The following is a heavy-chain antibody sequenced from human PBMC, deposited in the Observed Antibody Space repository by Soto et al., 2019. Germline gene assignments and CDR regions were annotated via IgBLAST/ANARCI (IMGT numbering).Heavy chain of an antibody. D-gene: IGHD5-18*01. Sequence: QVQLVESGGGVVQPGRSLRLSCAASGFTFSNYGMHWVRQAPGKGLEWVAIIWYDGSNEYYADAVKGRFTISRDNSKNTLYLHMSSLRAKETAVYDCARDQWVFSYGYYAMEVSGLGTTVTVS. CDR2: IWYDGSNE. J-gene: IGHJ6*02. CDR3: ARDQWVFSYGYYAMEV. V-gene: IGHV3-33*01. CDR1: GFTFSNYG.